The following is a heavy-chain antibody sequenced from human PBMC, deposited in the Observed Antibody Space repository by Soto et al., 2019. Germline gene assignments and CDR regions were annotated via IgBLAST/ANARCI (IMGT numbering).Heavy chain of an antibody. CDR1: GYTFTAYY. D-gene: IGHD3-10*01. V-gene: IGHV1-2*02. Sequence: QVQLVQSGAEVKEPGDSVRVSCEASGYTFTAYYIHWVRQAPGQGLEWMGWINPKFGDTTYAQDLQGRVSMTRDMSISKVYMELSRLTSDYTSIYYCARNMDYYYGPGSGNGHGFWGQGTTVTVFS. CDR2: INPKFGDT. CDR3: ARNMDYYYGPGSGNGHGF. J-gene: IGHJ6*02.